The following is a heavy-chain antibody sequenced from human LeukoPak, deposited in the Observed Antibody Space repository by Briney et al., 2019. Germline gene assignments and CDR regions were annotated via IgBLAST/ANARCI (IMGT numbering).Heavy chain of an antibody. CDR2: IKQDGSEK. J-gene: IGHJ6*04. V-gene: IGHV3-7*01. D-gene: IGHD3-10*02. CDR1: GFTFNSYW. CDR3: AELGITMIGGV. Sequence: GGSLRLSCVASGFTFNSYWMTWVRQAPGKGLEWVANIKQDGSEKYYVDSVKGRFTISRDNAKNSLYLQMNSLRAEDTAVYYCAELGITMIGGVWGKGTTVTISS.